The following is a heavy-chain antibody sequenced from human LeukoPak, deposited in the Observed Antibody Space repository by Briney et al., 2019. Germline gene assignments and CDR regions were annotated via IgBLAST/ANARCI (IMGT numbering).Heavy chain of an antibody. Sequence: GGSLRLSCAASGFTFSSYGMHWVRQTPDKGQEWVAFIRYDGSNKYYAESVKGRFTISRDNSKNTLYLQMNSLRAEDTAVYYCAKDADSSGWYGDYWGQGTLVTVSS. CDR2: IRYDGSNK. V-gene: IGHV3-30*02. J-gene: IGHJ4*02. CDR3: AKDADSSGWYGDY. D-gene: IGHD6-19*01. CDR1: GFTFSSYG.